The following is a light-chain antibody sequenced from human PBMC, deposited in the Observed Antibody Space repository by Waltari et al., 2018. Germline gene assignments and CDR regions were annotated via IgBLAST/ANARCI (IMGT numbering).Light chain of an antibody. J-gene: IGLJ2*01. Sequence: QSALTQPASVSGSPGQSITISCTGTSSDVGSYNLVSWYQQHPGSAPKLMIYEVSERPSGVSNRFSCSKSGNPASLTISGLQAEDEADYYCCSYTGSPHVVFGGGTKLTVL. CDR2: EVS. V-gene: IGLV2-23*02. CDR1: SSDVGSYNL. CDR3: CSYTGSPHVV.